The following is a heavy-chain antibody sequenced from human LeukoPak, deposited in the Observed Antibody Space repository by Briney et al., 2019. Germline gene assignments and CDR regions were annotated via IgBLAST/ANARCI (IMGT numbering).Heavy chain of an antibody. CDR2: ISGSGGST. Sequence: PGGSLRLSCAASGFTFSSSAMTWVRQAPGKGLEWVSIISGSGGSTYYTDSVKGRFTISRDNSKNTLYLQMNSLRAEDTAVYYCAKLGTVTTTGRVDYWGQGTLVTVSS. CDR3: AKLGTVTTTGRVDY. J-gene: IGHJ4*02. D-gene: IGHD4-17*01. CDR1: GFTFSSSA. V-gene: IGHV3-23*01.